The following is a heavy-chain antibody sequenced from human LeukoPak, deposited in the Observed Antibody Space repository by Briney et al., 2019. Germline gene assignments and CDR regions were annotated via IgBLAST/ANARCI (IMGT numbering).Heavy chain of an antibody. J-gene: IGHJ3*02. Sequence: AGGSLRLSCAASGFTFSRYSINWVRQAPGKGLEWVSFISTSSSYIHYADSVKGRFTISRDNARNSLYLQMNSLRAEDTAVYYCARVVDTPMVLYGAFDIWGQGTMVTVSS. D-gene: IGHD5-18*01. CDR1: GFTFSRYS. V-gene: IGHV3-21*01. CDR2: ISTSSSYI. CDR3: ARVVDTPMVLYGAFDI.